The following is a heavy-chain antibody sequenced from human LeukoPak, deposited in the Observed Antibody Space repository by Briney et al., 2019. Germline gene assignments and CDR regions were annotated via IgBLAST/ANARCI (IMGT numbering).Heavy chain of an antibody. CDR3: ARGATGYSSSWYFFDY. CDR2: IYTSGST. J-gene: IGHJ4*02. D-gene: IGHD6-13*01. Sequence: SETLSLTCTVSGGSISSYYWSWIRQPAGNGLEWIGRIYTSGSTNYNPSLKSRVTMPVDTSKNQFSLKLSSVTAADTAVYYCARGATGYSSSWYFFDYWGQGTLVTVSS. V-gene: IGHV4-4*07. CDR1: GGSISSYY.